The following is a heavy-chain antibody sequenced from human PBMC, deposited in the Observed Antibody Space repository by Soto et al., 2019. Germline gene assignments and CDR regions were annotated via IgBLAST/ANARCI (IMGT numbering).Heavy chain of an antibody. D-gene: IGHD4-17*01. CDR3: ATHFYGAYVVDS. V-gene: IGHV4-38-2*02. J-gene: IGHJ4*02. Sequence: SETLSLTCTVSGFSISSGHYWGWMRQTPGKGLEWIGSTHHSGRTYYSTSLKSRVTISVDTSKNQVSLRLRSVTAADTALYYCATHFYGAYVVDSWGQGTLVTVSS. CDR1: GFSISSGHY. CDR2: THHSGRT.